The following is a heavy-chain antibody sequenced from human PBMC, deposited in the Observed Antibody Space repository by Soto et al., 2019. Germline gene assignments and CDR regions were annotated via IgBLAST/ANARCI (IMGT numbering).Heavy chain of an antibody. V-gene: IGHV3-23*01. Sequence: VGSLRLSCAASGFTFSSYAMSWVRQAPGKGLEWVSAISGSGGSTYYADSVKGRFTISRDNSKNTLYLQMNSLRAEDTAVYYCAKDHDSSGYYYVPTYYWGQGTLVNVSS. J-gene: IGHJ4*02. CDR1: GFTFSSYA. CDR2: ISGSGGST. CDR3: AKDHDSSGYYYVPTYY. D-gene: IGHD3-22*01.